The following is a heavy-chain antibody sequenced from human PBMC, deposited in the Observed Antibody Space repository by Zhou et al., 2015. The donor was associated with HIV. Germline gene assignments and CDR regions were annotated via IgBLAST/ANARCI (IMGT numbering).Heavy chain of an antibody. V-gene: IGHV3-23*01. D-gene: IGHD5-18*01. J-gene: IGHJ4*02. Sequence: EVQLLESGGRLGTAWGGSLRLSCAASGFTFSSYAMSWVRQAPGKGLEWVSAISGSGGSTYYADSVKGRFTISRDNSKNTLYLQMNSLRAEDTAVYYCAKLPVRIQLWFFDYWGQGTLVTVSS. CDR1: GFTFSSYA. CDR2: ISGSGGST. CDR3: AKLPVRIQLWFFDY.